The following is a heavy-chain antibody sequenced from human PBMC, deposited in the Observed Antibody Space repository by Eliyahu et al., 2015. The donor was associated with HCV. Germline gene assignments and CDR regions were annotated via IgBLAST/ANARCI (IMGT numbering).Heavy chain of an antibody. Sequence: EVQLVESGGGLVKPGGSLRLSCAVSGLTFSNVWVDWVRPGPGKGLGWVGRIRSKPNGGTADHTAPVRGRFTVSRDDSKNTAYLQMNSLKTEDTAVYYCATGGISGSRWYYYGLDVWGQGTTVTVSS. CDR2: IRSKPNGGTA. J-gene: IGHJ6*02. D-gene: IGHD1-26*01. V-gene: IGHV3-15*07. CDR1: GLTFSNVW. CDR3: ATGGISGSRWYYYGLDV.